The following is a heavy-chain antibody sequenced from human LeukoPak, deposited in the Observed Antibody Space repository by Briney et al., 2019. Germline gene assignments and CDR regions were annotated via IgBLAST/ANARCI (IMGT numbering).Heavy chain of an antibody. V-gene: IGHV1-2*02. Sequence: GASVKVSCKASGYTFTGYYMHWVRQAPGQGLEWMGWINPNSGGTNYAQKFQGRVTMTRDTSISTAYMELSRLRSDDTAVYYCARGFWVAGSNWFDPWGQGTLVTVSS. CDR2: INPNSGGT. J-gene: IGHJ5*02. CDR1: GYTFTGYY. CDR3: ARGFWVAGSNWFDP. D-gene: IGHD6-19*01.